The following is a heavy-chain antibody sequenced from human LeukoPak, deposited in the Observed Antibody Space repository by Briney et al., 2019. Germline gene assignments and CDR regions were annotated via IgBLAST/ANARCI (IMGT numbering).Heavy chain of an antibody. CDR1: GFTFSSYE. CDR3: AKETTVTTYGAPFEY. J-gene: IGHJ4*02. Sequence: GGSLRLSCAASGFTFSSYEMNWVRQAPGKGLEWVSAISGSGGKTYYAGSVKGRFTISRDNSENTLYLQMNSLRVDDTAVYYCAKETTVTTYGAPFEYWGQGTLVTVSS. D-gene: IGHD4-17*01. CDR2: ISGSGGKT. V-gene: IGHV3-23*01.